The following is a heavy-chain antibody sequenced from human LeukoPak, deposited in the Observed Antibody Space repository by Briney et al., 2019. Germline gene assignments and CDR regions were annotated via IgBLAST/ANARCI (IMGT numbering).Heavy chain of an antibody. V-gene: IGHV3-21*06. CDR1: GFTFSSYS. CDR2: MSSSSSSI. D-gene: IGHD1-1*01. Sequence: GGSLRLSCAASGFTFSSYSMNWVRQAPGKGLEWVSFMSSSSSSIYYADSVKGRFTISRDNAKNSLYLQMNSLRAEDTAVYYCARGGKLERRSLHYLDYWGQGTLVTVSS. CDR3: ARGGKLERRSLHYLDY. J-gene: IGHJ4*02.